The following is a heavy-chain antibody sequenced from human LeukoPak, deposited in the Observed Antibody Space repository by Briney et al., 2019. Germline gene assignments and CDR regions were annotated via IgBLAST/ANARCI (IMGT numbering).Heavy chain of an antibody. CDR1: GYTFTSYG. D-gene: IGHD3-10*01. CDR3: ARDPNYYGSGSYFAYYYYYMDV. Sequence: ASVKVSCKASGYTFTSYGISWVRQAPGQGLEWMGWISAYNGNTNYAQKLQGRVTMTTDTSTSTAYMELRSLRSDDTAVYYCARDPNYYGSGSYFAYYYYYMDVWGKGTTVTISS. V-gene: IGHV1-18*01. J-gene: IGHJ6*03. CDR2: ISAYNGNT.